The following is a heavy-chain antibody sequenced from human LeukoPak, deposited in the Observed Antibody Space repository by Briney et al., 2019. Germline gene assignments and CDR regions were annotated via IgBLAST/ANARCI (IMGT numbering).Heavy chain of an antibody. D-gene: IGHD2-15*01. V-gene: IGHV3-48*03. CDR3: ARVVCTGGSCFQNDY. J-gene: IGHJ4*02. CDR2: INSGATSE. Sequence: GGSLRLSCTASGFIFSNFEMNWVRQAPGKGLQWLAYINSGATSEYYADSVKGRTTISRDNAKNSLYLQMNSLRVQDTAIYYCARVVCTGGSCFQNDYWGQGTLVTVSS. CDR1: GFIFSNFE.